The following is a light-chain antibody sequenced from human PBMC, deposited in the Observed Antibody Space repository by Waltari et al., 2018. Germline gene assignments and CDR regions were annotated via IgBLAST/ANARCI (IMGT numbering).Light chain of an antibody. Sequence: DIQMTQSPSTLPASVGDSVTITCQASQNIGCSLVWYQQKPGKAPKLLIYEGSILQFGIQSRFSGRGSGAEFTLTIASLQPDDFAAYYCQQYKTSPTWTFGQGTRVELK. CDR1: QNIGCS. J-gene: IGKJ1*01. CDR2: EGS. CDR3: QQYKTSPTWT. V-gene: IGKV1-5*03.